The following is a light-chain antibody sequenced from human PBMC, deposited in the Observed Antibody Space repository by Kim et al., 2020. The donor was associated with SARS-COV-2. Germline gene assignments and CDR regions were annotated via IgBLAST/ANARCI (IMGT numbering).Light chain of an antibody. CDR3: QQYYNSSPHT. V-gene: IGKV1-5*01. CDR1: QSISGW. J-gene: IGKJ2*01. Sequence: IQIIQAPSTLSASVGDRVTITCRATQSISGWLAWYQQKPGKAPNVLIYDASTLASGVPSRFSVSGSGTEFTLTISSLQPDDFATNYCQQYYNSSPHTCGQGTKLEI. CDR2: DAS.